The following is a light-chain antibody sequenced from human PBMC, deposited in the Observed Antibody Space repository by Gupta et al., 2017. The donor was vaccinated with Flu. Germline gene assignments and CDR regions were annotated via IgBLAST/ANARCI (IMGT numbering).Light chain of an antibody. J-gene: IGKJ4*01. CDR2: GAT. CDR3: QQYKNWPPLT. Sequence: DSATLSCRASQSVISSIAWYQQKPGQAPRLLIYGATSRATGIPARFSGSGSGTEFTLTISSLQSEDVAVYYCQQYKNWPPLTFDGGTKVEIK. V-gene: IGKV3-15*01. CDR1: QSVISS.